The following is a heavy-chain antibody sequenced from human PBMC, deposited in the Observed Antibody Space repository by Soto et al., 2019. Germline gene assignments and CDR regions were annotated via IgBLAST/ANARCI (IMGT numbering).Heavy chain of an antibody. J-gene: IGHJ4*02. D-gene: IGHD2-15*01. CDR2: INSDGSST. V-gene: IGHV3-74*01. CDR3: ASTVVTGY. Sequence: EVQLVESGGGLVQPGGSLRLSCAVSGFTFSSDCMYWVRQAPWKGLVWVSRINSDGSSTSYADSVKGRFTISRDNAKNTLYLQMNSLRAEDTAVYYCASTVVTGYWGQGTLVTVSS. CDR1: GFTFSSDC.